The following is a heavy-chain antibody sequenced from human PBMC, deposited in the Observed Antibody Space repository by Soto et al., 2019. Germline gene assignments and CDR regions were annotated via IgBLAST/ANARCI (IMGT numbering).Heavy chain of an antibody. J-gene: IGHJ6*03. CDR1: GGSISPYY. D-gene: IGHD6-13*01. CDR2: VYYSGNT. Sequence: SETLSLTCTVFGGSISPYYWSWIRQPPGKGLEWIGYVYYSGNTNYNPSLESRVTISVDTSRNRFSLNLTSATAADTAVYYCARKGAAASYAHYYMDVWGRGTAVTVS. CDR3: ARKGAAASYAHYYMDV. V-gene: IGHV4-59*01.